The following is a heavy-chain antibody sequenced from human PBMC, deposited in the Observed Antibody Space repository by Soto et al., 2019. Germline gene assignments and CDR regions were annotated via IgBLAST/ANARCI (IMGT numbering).Heavy chain of an antibody. Sequence: QLVESGGGLVKPGGSLVLSCAGSGVAFTNVWLHWVRQTPGKGLEWVGRIKSKPDGETTDYAAPVKGRFTISRDDSKTTLYLQMNSLQAEDSGLYSCNPGYDLGSGQTPHWGQGTRVTVSS. V-gene: IGHV3-15*07. J-gene: IGHJ4*02. D-gene: IGHD3-3*01. CDR2: IKSKPDGETT. CDR1: GVAFTNVW. CDR3: NPGYDLGSGQTPH.